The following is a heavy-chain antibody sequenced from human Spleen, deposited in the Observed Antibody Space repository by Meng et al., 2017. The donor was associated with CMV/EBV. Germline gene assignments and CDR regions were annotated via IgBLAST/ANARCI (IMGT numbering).Heavy chain of an antibody. J-gene: IGHJ6*02. CDR1: GFTFSSNA. V-gene: IGHV3-30-3*01. CDR2: ISYDGSNK. CDR3: ARVLSGYSPYYFYGMDV. Sequence: GESLKISCAASGFTFSSNAMHWVRQAPGKGLEWVAVISYDGSNKYYADSVKGRFTISRDNSKNTLFLQMNSLRAEDTAVYYCARVLSGYSPYYFYGMDVWGQGTMVTVSS. D-gene: IGHD5-18*01.